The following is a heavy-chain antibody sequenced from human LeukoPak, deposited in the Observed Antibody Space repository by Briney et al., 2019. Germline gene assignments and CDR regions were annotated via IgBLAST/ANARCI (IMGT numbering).Heavy chain of an antibody. CDR3: ANEGSGSYYPQMGY. Sequence: GGSLRLSCAVSGFTFSDYYMSWIRQAPGQGLEWVSYVSSGGSTISHADSVKGRFTISRDNSKNTLYLQMNSLRAEDTAVYYCANEGSGSYYPQMGYWGQGTLVTVSS. V-gene: IGHV3-11*04. J-gene: IGHJ4*02. CDR2: VSSGGSTI. D-gene: IGHD3-10*01. CDR1: GFTFSDYY.